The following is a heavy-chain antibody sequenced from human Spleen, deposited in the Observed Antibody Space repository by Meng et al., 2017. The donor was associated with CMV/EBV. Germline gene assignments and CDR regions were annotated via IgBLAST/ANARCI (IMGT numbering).Heavy chain of an antibody. Sequence: SETLSLTCTVSGGSVRTSSYYWGWIRQPPGKGLEWIGSVYYSGNTYYSPSLRGRVTISLDTSKNQFSLKLSSVTAADTAVYYCGRASGVFCTSTNCYRGGTDVWGQGTTVTVSS. V-gene: IGHV4-39*07. CDR1: GGSVRTSSYY. CDR2: VYYSGNT. D-gene: IGHD2-2*02. CDR3: GRASGVFCTSTNCYRGGTDV. J-gene: IGHJ6*02.